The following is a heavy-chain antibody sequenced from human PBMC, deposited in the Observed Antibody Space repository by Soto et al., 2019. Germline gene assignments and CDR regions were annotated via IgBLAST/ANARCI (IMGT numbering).Heavy chain of an antibody. Sequence: ASVKVSCKASGYTFTSYYMHWVRQAPGQGLEWMGIINPSGGSTSYAQKFQGRATMTRDTSTSTVYMELSSLRSEDTAVYYCARDLMGYYYDSSGYQNDYWGQGTLVTVSS. V-gene: IGHV1-46*01. J-gene: IGHJ4*02. CDR3: ARDLMGYYYDSSGYQNDY. D-gene: IGHD3-22*01. CDR1: GYTFTSYY. CDR2: INPSGGST.